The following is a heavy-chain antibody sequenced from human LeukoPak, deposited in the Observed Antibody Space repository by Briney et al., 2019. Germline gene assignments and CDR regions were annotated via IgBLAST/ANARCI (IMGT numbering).Heavy chain of an antibody. V-gene: IGHV4-59*11. Sequence: SETLSLTCTVSLGSISNHYWSWIRQPPGRGLEWIGYIYYSGSTNYNPSLKSRVTISVDTSKNQFPLKLNSVSAADTAVYYCARRSGNYPYFFDYWGQGTLVTVSS. D-gene: IGHD3-22*01. J-gene: IGHJ4*02. CDR3: ARRSGNYPYFFDY. CDR2: IYYSGST. CDR1: LGSISNHY.